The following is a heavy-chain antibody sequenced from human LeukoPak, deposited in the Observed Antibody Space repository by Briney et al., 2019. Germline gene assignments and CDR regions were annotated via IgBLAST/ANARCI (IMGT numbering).Heavy chain of an antibody. J-gene: IGHJ3*02. CDR3: ARAPYNGSYVGALDI. CDR2: IYYSGST. Sequence: SETLSLTCTVSGGSISSGDYYWSWIRQPPGKGLEWIGYIYYSGSTYYNPSLKSRVTISVDTSKNQFSLRLSSVTAADTAVYYCARAPYNGSYVGALDIWGQGTMVTVSS. CDR1: GGSISSGDYY. D-gene: IGHD1-26*01. V-gene: IGHV4-30-4*01.